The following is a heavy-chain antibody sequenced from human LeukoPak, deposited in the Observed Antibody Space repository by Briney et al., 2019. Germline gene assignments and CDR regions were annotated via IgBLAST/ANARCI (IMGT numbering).Heavy chain of an antibody. CDR2: IRYDGNNL. Sequence: QPGGSLRLSCGASGFTFSNYGMLWVRQAPGKGLEWVAFIRYDGNNLPYADSVKGRFTISRDNSKNTLYLHIKSLRAEDTAVYYCAKDNPLDYWGQGTLVIVCS. J-gene: IGHJ4*02. V-gene: IGHV3-30*02. D-gene: IGHD1-14*01. CDR3: AKDNPLDY. CDR1: GFTFSNYG.